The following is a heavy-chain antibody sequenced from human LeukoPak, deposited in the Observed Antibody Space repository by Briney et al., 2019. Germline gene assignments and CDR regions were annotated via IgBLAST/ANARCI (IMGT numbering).Heavy chain of an antibody. D-gene: IGHD3-22*01. CDR1: LDSTTSNF. Sequence: TSETLSLTCTVPLDSTTSNFWSWVRQPPGKGLEWIGEIHRSGSTNYNPSLQSRVTISIDRSKNQIALELSSVTAADTAVYYCERGNVYYYDSSGPTLGDAFDIWGQGTMVTVSS. V-gene: IGHV4-4*02. CDR3: ERGNVYYYDSSGPTLGDAFDI. CDR2: IHRSGST. J-gene: IGHJ3*02.